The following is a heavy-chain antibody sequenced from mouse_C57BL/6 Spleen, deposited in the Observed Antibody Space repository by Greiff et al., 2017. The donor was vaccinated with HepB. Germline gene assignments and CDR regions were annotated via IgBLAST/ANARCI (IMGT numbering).Heavy chain of an antibody. Sequence: QVQLKESGSELRSPGSSVKLSCKDFDSEVFPIAYMSWVRQKPGHGFEWIGGILPSIGRTIYGEKFEDKATLDADTLSNTAYLELNSLTSEDSAIYYCARGSSGLGYAMDYWGQGTSVTVSS. CDR3: ARGSSGLGYAMDY. V-gene: IGHV15-2*01. CDR1: DSEVFPIAY. J-gene: IGHJ4*01. D-gene: IGHD3-2*02. CDR2: ILPSIGRT.